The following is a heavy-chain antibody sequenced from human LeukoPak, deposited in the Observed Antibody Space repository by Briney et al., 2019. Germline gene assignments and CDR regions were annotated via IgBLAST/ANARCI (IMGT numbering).Heavy chain of an antibody. CDR2: IYPGDSDT. D-gene: IGHD2-15*01. CDR1: GYSFTTYC. CDR3: ARRRAGYCSGGSCQYYFDY. V-gene: IGHV5-51*01. J-gene: IGHJ4*02. Sequence: GEFLKISCKGSGYSFTTYCIGRVRQMPGKGLEWMGIIYPGDSDTRYSPSFQGQVTISADKSISTAYLQWSSLKASDTAMDYCARRRAGYCSGGSCQYYFDYWGQGTLVTVSS.